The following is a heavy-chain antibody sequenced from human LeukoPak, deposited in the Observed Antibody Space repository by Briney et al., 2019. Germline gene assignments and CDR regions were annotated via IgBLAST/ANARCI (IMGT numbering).Heavy chain of an antibody. Sequence: PGRSLRLSCTASGFAFGDFAMSWFRQAPGKGLEWVGFIRSKAYGGTTEHAASVKGRFTISRDDSKSIAYLQMNSLKTEDTVVYYCTRDDRYCSTTSCPYFDFWGQGTLVTVSS. D-gene: IGHD2-2*01. J-gene: IGHJ4*02. CDR2: IRSKAYGGTT. V-gene: IGHV3-49*03. CDR3: TRDDRYCSTTSCPYFDF. CDR1: GFAFGDFA.